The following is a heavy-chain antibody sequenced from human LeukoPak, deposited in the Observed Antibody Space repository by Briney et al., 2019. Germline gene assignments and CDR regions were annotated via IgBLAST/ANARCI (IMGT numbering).Heavy chain of an antibody. V-gene: IGHV1-18*04. CDR1: GYTFTSYG. Sequence: GASVKVSCKASGYTFTSYGISWVRQAPGQGLEWMGWISGYNGNTSYAQKLQGRVTMTTDTSTSTAYMELRSLRSDDTAVYYCARGDAYCSGGSCHSGSFDQWGQGTLVTVSS. D-gene: IGHD2-15*01. CDR2: ISGYNGNT. J-gene: IGHJ4*02. CDR3: ARGDAYCSGGSCHSGSFDQ.